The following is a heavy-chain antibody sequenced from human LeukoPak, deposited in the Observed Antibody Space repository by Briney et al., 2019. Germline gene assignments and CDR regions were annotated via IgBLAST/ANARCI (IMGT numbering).Heavy chain of an antibody. CDR2: INHSGST. CDR3: ARNPRGYSYGYPWFDP. V-gene: IGHV4-34*01. D-gene: IGHD5-18*01. Sequence: PSETLSLTCTVSGGSISSYYWSWIRQPPGKGLEWIGEINHSGSTNYNPSLKSRVTISVDTSKNQFSLKLSSVTAADTAVYYCARNPRGYSYGYPWFDPWGQGTLVTVSS. J-gene: IGHJ5*02. CDR1: GGSISSYY.